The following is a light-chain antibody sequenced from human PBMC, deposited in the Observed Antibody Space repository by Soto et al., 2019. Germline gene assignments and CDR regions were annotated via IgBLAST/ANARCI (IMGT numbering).Light chain of an antibody. CDR1: QSVSSH. Sequence: EIVLTQSPATLSLSPGERAALSCRASQSVSSHLAWYQQKPGQAPRLLIYDASNRATGIPARFSGSGSGTDFTLTISRLEPEDVAVYYCQQYGSSPPITFGQGTRLESK. CDR2: DAS. J-gene: IGKJ5*01. V-gene: IGKV3-11*01. CDR3: QQYGSSPPIT.